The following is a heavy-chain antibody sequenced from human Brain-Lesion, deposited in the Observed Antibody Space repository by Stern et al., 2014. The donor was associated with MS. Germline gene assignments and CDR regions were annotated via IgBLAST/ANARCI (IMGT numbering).Heavy chain of an antibody. V-gene: IGHV4-39*02. Sequence: VQLVESGPGLVKPSETLSLTCTVAGGSVSSTSYAWAWIRQPPGKGLEWIGTIYYSGDTYYSPSLQSRLTISLDTSKNQFPLPLRSVTAADTAVYYCAGEEDIRYCSGGSCTGNWFDPWGQGTLVTVSS. J-gene: IGHJ5*02. CDR2: IYYSGDT. CDR1: GGSVSSTSYA. D-gene: IGHD2-15*01. CDR3: AGEEDIRYCSGGSCTGNWFDP.